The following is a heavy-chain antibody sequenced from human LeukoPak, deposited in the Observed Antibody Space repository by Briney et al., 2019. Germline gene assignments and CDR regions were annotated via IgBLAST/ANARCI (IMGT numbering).Heavy chain of an antibody. CDR2: ISGSGGST. CDR1: GFTFSSYA. Sequence: QPGGSLRLSCAASGFTFSSYAMSWVRQAPGKGLEWVSAISGSGGSTYYADSEKGRFTISRDNSKNTLYLQMNSLRAEDTAVYYCAKSLLRYFDWLQDFDYWGQGTLVTVSS. V-gene: IGHV3-23*01. CDR3: AKSLLRYFDWLQDFDY. D-gene: IGHD3-9*01. J-gene: IGHJ4*02.